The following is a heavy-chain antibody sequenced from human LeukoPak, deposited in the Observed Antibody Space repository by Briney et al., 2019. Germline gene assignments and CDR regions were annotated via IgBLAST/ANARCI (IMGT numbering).Heavy chain of an antibody. D-gene: IGHD5-18*01. CDR2: IFGSGGSP. Sequence: GGSLRFSCEASGFTFGSHAMYWVRQAPGKGLEWVAGIFGSGGSPHYADSVKGRFTISRDNPRNTVYLQINSLRDEDTAVYYCGKTTVGYSSGQKPAWPVDYWGQGTLVTVSS. J-gene: IGHJ4*02. V-gene: IGHV3-23*01. CDR1: GFTFGSHA. CDR3: GKTTVGYSSGQKPAWPVDY.